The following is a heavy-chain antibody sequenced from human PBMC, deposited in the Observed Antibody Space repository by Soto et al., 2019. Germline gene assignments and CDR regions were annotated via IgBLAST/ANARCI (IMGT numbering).Heavy chain of an antibody. CDR2: ISYGGNNK. Sequence: GGSLRLSCAASGFTFSSYAMYWVRQAPGKGLEWVAVISYGGNNKYYADSVKGRFTISRDNAKNSLFLQMSSLRAEDTAVYYCATLLGSVTTFDYWGQGTLVTVSS. V-gene: IGHV3-30-3*01. J-gene: IGHJ4*02. CDR1: GFTFSSYA. D-gene: IGHD1-1*01. CDR3: ATLLGSVTTFDY.